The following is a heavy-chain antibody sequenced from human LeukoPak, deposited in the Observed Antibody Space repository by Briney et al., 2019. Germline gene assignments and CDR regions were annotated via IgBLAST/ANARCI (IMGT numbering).Heavy chain of an antibody. Sequence: GGSLRLSCAASGFTFSNYNINWVRQAPGKGLEWVSFIGSSSSPIYYADSVKGRFTVSRDNAKNSLYLHLNSLRDEDTAVYYCARDPRPYSGSGLHFDIWGQGTLSPSLQ. CDR3: ARDPRPYSGSGLHFDI. CDR2: IGSSSSPI. CDR1: GFTFSNYN. V-gene: IGHV3-48*02. J-gene: IGHJ3*02. D-gene: IGHD1-26*01.